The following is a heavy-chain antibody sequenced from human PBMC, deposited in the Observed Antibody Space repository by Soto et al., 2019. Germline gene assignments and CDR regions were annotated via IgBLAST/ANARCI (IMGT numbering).Heavy chain of an antibody. CDR2: INPGNGNT. Sequence: RASVKVSCKASGYTFTSFGINWVRQAPGRGLEWMVWINPGNGNTKYSQQFQGRVIIDRDTSASTASMAVSSLRSEETAVYYCARGGYCDSSNDPAYWGQGTLVTVSS. CDR3: ARGGYCDSSNDPAY. V-gene: IGHV1-3*01. CDR1: GYTFTSFG. D-gene: IGHD3-22*01. J-gene: IGHJ4*02.